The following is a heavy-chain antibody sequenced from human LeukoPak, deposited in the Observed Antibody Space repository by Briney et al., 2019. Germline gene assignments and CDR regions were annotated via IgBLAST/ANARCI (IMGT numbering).Heavy chain of an antibody. CDR1: GYTFTSYD. Sequence: ASVKVSCKASGYTFTSYDINWVRQATGQGLEWMGWINPNSGGTNYAQKFQGRVTMTRDTSISTAYMELSKLRSDDTAVYYCARVRRHDYYDSSGYYYYYYMDVWGKGTTVTVSS. J-gene: IGHJ6*03. CDR2: INPNSGGT. D-gene: IGHD3-22*01. V-gene: IGHV1-2*02. CDR3: ARVRRHDYYDSSGYYYYYYMDV.